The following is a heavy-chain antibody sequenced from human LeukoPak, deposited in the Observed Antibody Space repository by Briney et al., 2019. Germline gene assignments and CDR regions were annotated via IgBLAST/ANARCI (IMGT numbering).Heavy chain of an antibody. CDR2: IRYDGSNK. Sequence: GGSLRLSCAASGFTFSSYGMHWVRQAPGKGLEWVAFIRYDGSNKYYADSVKGRFTISRDNSKNTLYLQVNSLRAEDTAVYYRAKELEGAARSIGYWGQGTLVTVSS. CDR1: GFTFSSYG. J-gene: IGHJ4*02. D-gene: IGHD6-6*01. CDR3: AKELEGAARSIGY. V-gene: IGHV3-30*02.